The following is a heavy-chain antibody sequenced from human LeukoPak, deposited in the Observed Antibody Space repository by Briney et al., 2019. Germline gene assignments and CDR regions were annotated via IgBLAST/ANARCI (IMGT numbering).Heavy chain of an antibody. CDR1: GYSFTSYW. V-gene: IGHV5-51*01. J-gene: IGHJ3*02. CDR2: IYPGDSDT. D-gene: IGHD2-2*03. Sequence: GESLKISCKGSGYSFTSYWIGWVRQMPGKGLEWMGIIYPGDSDTRYSPSFQGQVTISADKSISTAYLQWSSLKASDTAMYYCARPHGYCSRTSCYGRGDAFDIWGQGTMVTVSS. CDR3: ARPHGYCSRTSCYGRGDAFDI.